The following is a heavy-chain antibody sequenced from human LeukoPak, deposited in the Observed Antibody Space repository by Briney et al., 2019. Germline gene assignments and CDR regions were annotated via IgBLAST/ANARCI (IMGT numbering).Heavy chain of an antibody. J-gene: IGHJ1*01. CDR2: IYYSGST. Sequence: SETLSLTCTVSGGSISSGGYYWTWIRQHPGKGLEWIGYIYYSGSTYYNPSLKSRVTISVDTSKNQFSLRLSPVAAADTAVYYCALGYCGGGSCYAREYFQHWGQGTLVTVSS. D-gene: IGHD2-15*01. CDR1: GGSISSGGYY. CDR3: ALGYCGGGSCYAREYFQH. V-gene: IGHV4-31*03.